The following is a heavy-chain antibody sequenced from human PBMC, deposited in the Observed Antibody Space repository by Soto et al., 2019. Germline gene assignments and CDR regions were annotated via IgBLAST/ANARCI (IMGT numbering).Heavy chain of an antibody. CDR1: GGSINSSNW. D-gene: IGHD2-2*01. J-gene: IGHJ4*02. Sequence: QMQLQESGPGLVKPSGTLSLTCAVSGGSINSSNWWSWVRQPPGKGLEWIGEIYHSGSTNYNPSLKSRVTISVDKSKTQFSLKLSSVTAADTAVYYCARNYCGSTSCSSYYFDYWGQGTLVTVSS. CDR2: IYHSGST. CDR3: ARNYCGSTSCSSYYFDY. V-gene: IGHV4-4*02.